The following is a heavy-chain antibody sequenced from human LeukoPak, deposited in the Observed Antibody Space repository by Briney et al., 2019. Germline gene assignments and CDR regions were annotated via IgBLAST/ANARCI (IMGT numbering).Heavy chain of an antibody. Sequence: PGGSLRLSCAASGFTFSSYAMSWVRQAPGKGLEWVSAISGSGGSTYYADSVKGRFTISRDNSKNTLYLQMNSLRAEDTAVYYCAKDGSSSYYYDSSGYYQTVLYGDFDYWGQGTLVTVSS. D-gene: IGHD3-22*01. CDR1: GFTFSSYA. V-gene: IGHV3-23*01. CDR2: ISGSGGST. J-gene: IGHJ4*02. CDR3: AKDGSSSYYYDSSGYYQTVLYGDFDY.